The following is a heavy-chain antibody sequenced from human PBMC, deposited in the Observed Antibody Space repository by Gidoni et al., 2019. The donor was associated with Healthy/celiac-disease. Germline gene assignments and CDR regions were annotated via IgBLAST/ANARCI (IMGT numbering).Heavy chain of an antibody. CDR1: GGSISSSSYY. Sequence: QLQLQESGPGLGKPSETLSLTCTVSGGSISSSSYYWGWIRQPPGKGLEWIGSIYYSGSTYYNPSLKSRVTISVDTSKNQFSLKLSSVTAADTAVYYCARRDSSGWDPAIPENNWFDPWGQGTLVTVSS. D-gene: IGHD6-19*01. V-gene: IGHV4-39*01. CDR3: ARRDSSGWDPAIPENNWFDP. CDR2: IYYSGST. J-gene: IGHJ5*02.